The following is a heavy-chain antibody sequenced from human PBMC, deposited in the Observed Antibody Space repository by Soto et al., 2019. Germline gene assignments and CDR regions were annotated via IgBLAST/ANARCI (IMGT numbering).Heavy chain of an antibody. CDR2: ISGSGGST. V-gene: IGHV3-23*01. D-gene: IGHD5-18*01. CDR1: GFTFSSYA. Sequence: GGSLRLSCAASGFTFSSYAMSWVRQAPGKGLEWVSAISGSGGSTYYAAPVKGRFTISRDNSKNTRYLQMNSLRAEDTAVYYCAKVWGGIQLWAPYFDYWGQGTLVTVSA. J-gene: IGHJ4*02. CDR3: AKVWGGIQLWAPYFDY.